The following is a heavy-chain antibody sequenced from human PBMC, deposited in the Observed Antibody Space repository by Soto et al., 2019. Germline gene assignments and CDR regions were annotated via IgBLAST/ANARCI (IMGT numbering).Heavy chain of an antibody. V-gene: IGHV4-59*01. D-gene: IGHD3-10*01. CDR3: ARYGSGSSVWFDP. Sequence: SETLSLTCTVSGGSISSYYWSWIRQPPGKGLEWIGYIYYSGSTNYNASLKSRVTISVDTSKNQFSLKLSSVTAADTAVYYCARYGSGSSVWFDPWGQGTLVTVSS. CDR1: GGSISSYY. CDR2: IYYSGST. J-gene: IGHJ5*02.